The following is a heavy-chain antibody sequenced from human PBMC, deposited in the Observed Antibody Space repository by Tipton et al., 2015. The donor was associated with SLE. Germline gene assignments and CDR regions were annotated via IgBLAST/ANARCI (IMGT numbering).Heavy chain of an antibody. J-gene: IGHJ4*02. CDR3: ARDKGTAWTSLDS. CDR1: GFSFNLYT. D-gene: IGHD3-10*01. CDR2: ISSTSGSI. Sequence: SLRLSCVGSGFSFNLYTMNWVRQAPGKGLEWVSLISSTSGSIHYADSVKGRFTISRGNAKNSLFLQMDSLRVEDTAVYFCARDKGTAWTSLDSWGQGTLVAVSS. V-gene: IGHV3-21*06.